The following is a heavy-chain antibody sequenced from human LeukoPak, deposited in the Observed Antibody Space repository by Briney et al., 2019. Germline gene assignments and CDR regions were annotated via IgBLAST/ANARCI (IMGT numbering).Heavy chain of an antibody. CDR3: ARDPLRGVLNY. D-gene: IGHD3-10*01. V-gene: IGHV4-30-4*01. CDR2: IYDSGST. J-gene: IGHJ4*02. CDR1: GASIRSGDYY. Sequence: SETLSLTCTVSGASIRSGDYYWSWIRQPPGKGLEWIGYIYDSGSTYYNPSLKSRITISVDTSENRFSLKLSSVTATDTAVYYCARDPLRGVLNYWGQGTLVTVSS.